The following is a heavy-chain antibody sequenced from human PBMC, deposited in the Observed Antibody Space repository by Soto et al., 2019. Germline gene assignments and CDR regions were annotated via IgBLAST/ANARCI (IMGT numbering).Heavy chain of an antibody. CDR3: VRDWSFAFDI. CDR2: IGSDI. J-gene: IGHJ4*02. Sequence: EVQLVQSGGGLAQPGASLRLSCAASGFIFSSFTMNWVRQAPGKGLEWISYIGSDIYYADSVKGRFTTSRDMAKNSHYLQLNSLRAEDSAVYYCVRDWSFAFDIWGQGTLVTVSS. CDR1: GFIFSSFT. V-gene: IGHV3-48*01.